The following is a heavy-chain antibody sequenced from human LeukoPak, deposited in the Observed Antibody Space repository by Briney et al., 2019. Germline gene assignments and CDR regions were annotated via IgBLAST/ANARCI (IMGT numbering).Heavy chain of an antibody. CDR3: AVPSIAARLGDY. V-gene: IGHV3-23*01. CDR2: ISGSGGST. CDR1: GFTFSSYA. Sequence: GGSLRLSCAASGFTFSSYAVSWVRQAPGKGLEWVSAISGSGGSTYYADSVKGRFTISRDNSKNTLYLQMNSLRAEDTAVYYCAVPSIAARLGDYWSQGTLVTVSS. J-gene: IGHJ4*02. D-gene: IGHD6-6*01.